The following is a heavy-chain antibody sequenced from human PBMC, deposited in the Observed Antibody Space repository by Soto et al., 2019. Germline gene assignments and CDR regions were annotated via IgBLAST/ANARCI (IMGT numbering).Heavy chain of an antibody. D-gene: IGHD1-1*01. CDR1: GASISGFY. CDR3: VRDGTKTLRDWFDP. V-gene: IGHV4-4*07. J-gene: IGHJ5*02. Sequence: ETLSLTCTVSGASISGFYWSWIRKSAGKGLEWSGRIYATGTTDYNPSLKSRVMMSVDTSKKQFSLKLRSVTAADTAVYYCVRDGTKTLRDWFDPWGQGISVTGSS. CDR2: IYATGTT.